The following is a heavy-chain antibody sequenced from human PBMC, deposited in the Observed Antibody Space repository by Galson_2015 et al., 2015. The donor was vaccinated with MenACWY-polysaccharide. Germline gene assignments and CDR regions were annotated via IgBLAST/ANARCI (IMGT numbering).Heavy chain of an antibody. Sequence: SLRLSCAASGFNFGDYGMIWIRQAPGKGLEWISLIRSKAYGGTPESAASVKGRFTMSRDDSKRIAYLQMNSLNTEDTAVYYCTRFSAYFHDNSGSFDASDIWGQGTMVTVSS. D-gene: IGHD3-22*01. CDR3: TRFSAYFHDNSGSFDASDI. CDR1: GFNFGDYG. CDR2: IRSKAYGGTP. J-gene: IGHJ3*02. V-gene: IGHV3-49*03.